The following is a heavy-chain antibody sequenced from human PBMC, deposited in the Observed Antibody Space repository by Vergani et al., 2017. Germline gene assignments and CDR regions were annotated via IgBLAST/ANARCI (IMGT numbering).Heavy chain of an antibody. Sequence: QVQLVQSGAEVKKPGSSVKVSCKASGGTFSSYTISWVRQAPGQGLEWMGRIIPILGIANYAQKFQGRVTITADKSTSTAYMELSSLRSEDTAVYYCARGGYSSGWYGRGGHDAFDIWGQGTMVTVSS. D-gene: IGHD6-19*01. CDR2: IIPILGIA. V-gene: IGHV1-69*02. CDR1: GGTFSSYT. CDR3: ARGGYSSGWYGRGGHDAFDI. J-gene: IGHJ3*02.